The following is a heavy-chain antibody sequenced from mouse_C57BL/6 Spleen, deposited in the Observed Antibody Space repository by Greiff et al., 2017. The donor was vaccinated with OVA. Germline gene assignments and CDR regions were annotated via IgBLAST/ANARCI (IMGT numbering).Heavy chain of an antibody. Sequence: QVHVKQPGAELVKPGASVKLSCKASGYTFTSYWMHWVKQRPGQGLEWIGMIHPNSGSTNYNEKFKSKATLTVDKSSSTAYMQLSSLTSEDSAVYYCARSGRSTMVTTGFAYWGQGTLVTVSA. CDR1: GYTFTSYW. V-gene: IGHV1-64*01. D-gene: IGHD2-2*01. CDR2: IHPNSGST. CDR3: ARSGRSTMVTTGFAY. J-gene: IGHJ3*01.